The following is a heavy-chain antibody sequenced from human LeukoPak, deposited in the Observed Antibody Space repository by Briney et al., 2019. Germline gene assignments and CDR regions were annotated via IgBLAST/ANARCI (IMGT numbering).Heavy chain of an antibody. V-gene: IGHV4-61*02. CDR2: IYTSGST. J-gene: IGHJ6*03. Sequence: SETLSLTCTVSGGSISSGGYYWSWIRQPAGKGLEWIGRIYTSGSTNYNPSLKSRVTMSVDTSKNQFSLKLSSVTAADTAVYYCAREGYCSSTSCSHYYYYYMDVWGKGTTVTVSS. CDR3: AREGYCSSTSCSHYYYYYMDV. D-gene: IGHD2-2*01. CDR1: GGSISSGGYY.